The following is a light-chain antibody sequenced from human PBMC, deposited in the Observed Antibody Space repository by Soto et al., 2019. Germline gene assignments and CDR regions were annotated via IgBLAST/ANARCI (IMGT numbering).Light chain of an antibody. CDR3: QQYGSSPPYT. CDR1: QSVSSSY. J-gene: IGKJ2*01. CDR2: GAS. Sequence: EIVLTQSPGTLSLSPGERATLSCRASQSVSSSYLAWYQQKPGQTPRLLIYGASTRATGIPDRFIGRGSGTDFTLTISRLEPEDFAVYYCQQYGSSPPYTFGQGTKLEI. V-gene: IGKV3-20*01.